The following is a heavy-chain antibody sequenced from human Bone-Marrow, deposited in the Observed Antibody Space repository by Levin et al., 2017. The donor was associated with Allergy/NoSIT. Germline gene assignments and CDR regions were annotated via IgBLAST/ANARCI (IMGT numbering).Heavy chain of an antibody. D-gene: IGHD4-17*01. CDR3: ARDRVTTNWYFDL. CDR1: GFNFSSYW. CDR2: INRDGSST. V-gene: IGHV3-74*01. Sequence: GESLKISCSASGFNFSSYWMHWVRQAPGKGLVWVSRINRDGSSTSYADSVKGRFTISRDNAKNTLYLQMNSLRAEDTSVYYGARDRVTTNWYFDLWSRGTLVTVSS. J-gene: IGHJ2*01.